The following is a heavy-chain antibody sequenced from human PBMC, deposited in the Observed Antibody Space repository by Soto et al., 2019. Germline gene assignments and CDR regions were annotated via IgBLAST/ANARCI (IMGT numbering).Heavy chain of an antibody. D-gene: IGHD6-13*01. CDR3: ARHGIAAAGTIWFDP. V-gene: IGHV4-59*08. CDR1: GGSISSYY. J-gene: IGHJ5*02. Sequence: QVQLQESGPGLVKPSETLSLTCTVSGGSISSYYWSWIRQPPGKGLEWIGYIYYSWSTNYNPSLKSRVTISVDTSKNQFSLKLSSVTAADTAVYYCARHGIAAAGTIWFDPWGQGTLVTVSS. CDR2: IYYSWST.